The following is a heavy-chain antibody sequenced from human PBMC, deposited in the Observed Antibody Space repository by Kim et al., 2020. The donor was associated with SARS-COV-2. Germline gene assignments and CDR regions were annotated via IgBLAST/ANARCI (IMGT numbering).Heavy chain of an antibody. J-gene: IGHJ2*01. Sequence: YYADSVKGRFTISRDNSKNTLYLQMNSLRAEDTAVYYCAKVAARETDFDLWGRGTLVTVSS. D-gene: IGHD6-6*01. CDR3: AKVAARETDFDL. V-gene: IGHV3-33*06.